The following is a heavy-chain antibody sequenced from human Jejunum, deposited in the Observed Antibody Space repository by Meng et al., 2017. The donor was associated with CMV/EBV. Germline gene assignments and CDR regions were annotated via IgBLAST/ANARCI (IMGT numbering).Heavy chain of an antibody. CDR1: SITSGDYY. CDR3: ARTEDCSSTSCYTGFDP. Sequence: SITSGDYYWSGIRQPPGKGLEWIGFTKYSGRKYYNPYLKSRLIISLDTSENQFSLSLTSVTAADTAVYYCARTEDCSSTSCYTGFDPWGQGSLVTVSS. D-gene: IGHD2-2*01. V-gene: IGHV4-30-4*08. J-gene: IGHJ5*02. CDR2: TKYSGRK.